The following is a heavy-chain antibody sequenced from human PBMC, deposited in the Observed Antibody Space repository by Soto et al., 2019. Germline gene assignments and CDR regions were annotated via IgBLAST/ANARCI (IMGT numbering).Heavy chain of an antibody. J-gene: IGHJ4*02. CDR3: APQGGESSGWLRRIAY. CDR2: ISSSSSYI. V-gene: IGHV3-21*01. CDR1: GFTFSSYS. D-gene: IGHD6-19*01. Sequence: GGSLRLSCAASGFTFSSYSMNWVRQAPGKGLEWVSSISSSSSYIYYADSVKGRFTISRDNAKNSLYLQMNSLRAEDTAVYYCAPQGGESSGWLRRIAYWGQGTLVTVSS.